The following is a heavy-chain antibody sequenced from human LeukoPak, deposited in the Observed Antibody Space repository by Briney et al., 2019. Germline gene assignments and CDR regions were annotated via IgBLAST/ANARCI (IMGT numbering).Heavy chain of an antibody. CDR2: IRSKAYGGTT. CDR1: GFTFGDHA. V-gene: IGHV3-49*04. CDR3: TRTMGQLWLGYGMDV. J-gene: IGHJ6*02. D-gene: IGHD5-18*01. Sequence: PGGSLRLSCTASGFTFGDHAMSWVRQAPGKGLEWVGFIRSKAYGGTTEYAASVKGRFTISRDDSKSIAYLQMNSLKTEDTAVYYCTRTMGQLWLGYGMDVWGQGTTVTVSS.